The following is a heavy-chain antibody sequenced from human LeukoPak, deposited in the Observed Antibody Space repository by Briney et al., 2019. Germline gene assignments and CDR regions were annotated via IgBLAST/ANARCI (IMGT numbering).Heavy chain of an antibody. J-gene: IGHJ4*02. V-gene: IGHV3-30*02. Sequence: GGSLRLSCAASGFTFSSYGMHCVRQAPGKGLVWVAFIRYDGSNKYYADSVKGRFTISRDNSKNTLYLQMNSLRAADTAVYYCAKEDYYASSGYVDYWGQGTLVTVSS. D-gene: IGHD3-22*01. CDR2: IRYDGSNK. CDR1: GFTFSSYG. CDR3: AKEDYYASSGYVDY.